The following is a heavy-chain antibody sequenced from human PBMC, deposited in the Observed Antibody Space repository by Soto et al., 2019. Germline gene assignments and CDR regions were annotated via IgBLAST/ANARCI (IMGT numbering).Heavy chain of an antibody. CDR1: GYTFTGYY. D-gene: IGHD3-10*01. J-gene: IGHJ5*02. CDR2: INPNSGGT. V-gene: IGHV1-2*04. Sequence: QVQLVQSGAEVKKPGASVKVSCKAPGYTFTGYYMHWVRQAPGQGLEWMGWINPNSGGTNYGQKFQGWVTMTRDTSISTVYMELSRLSSDDTAVYYFARDIVRDGSGSYYIGQGLVVWFDPWGQGTLVTVSS. CDR3: ARDIVRDGSGSYYIGQGLVVWFDP.